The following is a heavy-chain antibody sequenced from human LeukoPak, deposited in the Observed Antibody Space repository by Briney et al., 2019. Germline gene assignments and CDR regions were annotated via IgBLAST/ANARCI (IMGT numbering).Heavy chain of an antibody. D-gene: IGHD2/OR15-2a*01. CDR1: GGTFSSYA. Sequence: GASVKVSCKASGGTFSSYAISWVRQAPGQGLEWMGGIIPIFGTANYAQKFQGRVTITADKSTSTAYMELSSLRSEDTAVYYCARTRGTHISMAYLDSWGQGTLVTVSS. CDR2: IIPIFGTA. V-gene: IGHV1-69*06. J-gene: IGHJ4*02. CDR3: ARTRGTHISMAYLDS.